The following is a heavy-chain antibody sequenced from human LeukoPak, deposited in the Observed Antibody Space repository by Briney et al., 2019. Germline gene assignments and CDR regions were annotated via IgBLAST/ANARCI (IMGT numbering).Heavy chain of an antibody. CDR1: GDSISYYY. V-gene: IGHV4-59*01. CDR2: IYYSGIT. CDR3: ARARSGYSGGRIDY. D-gene: IGHD5-12*01. Sequence: PSETLSLTCNVSGDSISYYYLTWIRQPPGKGLEWIGFIYYSGITDYNSSLKSRLTISVDTSKSRFSLKLNSVTAADTAVYYCARARSGYSGGRIDYWGQGTLVIVS. J-gene: IGHJ4*02.